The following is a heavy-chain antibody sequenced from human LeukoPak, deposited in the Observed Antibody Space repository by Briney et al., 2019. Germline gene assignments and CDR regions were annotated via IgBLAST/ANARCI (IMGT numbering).Heavy chain of an antibody. CDR3: ARGKGYSSSWYFTPRDSNWFDP. V-gene: IGHV3-23*01. Sequence: PGGSLRLSCAASGFTFSTYGMTWVRQAPGKGLEWVATIDGRGGSTYYADSVKRRFTVSRDNSENTLLLQMNSLRDEDTAVYYCARGKGYSSSWYFTPRDSNWFDPWGQGTLVTVSS. CDR2: IDGRGGST. J-gene: IGHJ5*02. D-gene: IGHD6-13*01. CDR1: GFTFSTYG.